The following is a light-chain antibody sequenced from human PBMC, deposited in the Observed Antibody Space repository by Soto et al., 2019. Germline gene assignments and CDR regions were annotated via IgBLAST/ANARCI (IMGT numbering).Light chain of an antibody. J-gene: IGKJ2*01. CDR3: QQYNNWPYT. CDR1: QSVSSN. V-gene: IGKV3D-15*01. CDR2: GAS. Sequence: EIVMTQSPATLSVSPGDRATLSCRASQSVSSNLAWYQQKPGKAPRLLIYGASTRATGIPARFSGSGSGTEFTLTISSLQSEDFAFYYCQQYNNWPYTFGQGTKLEIK.